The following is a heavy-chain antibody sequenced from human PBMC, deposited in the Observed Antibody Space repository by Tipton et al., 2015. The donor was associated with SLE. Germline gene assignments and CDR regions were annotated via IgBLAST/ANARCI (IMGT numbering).Heavy chain of an antibody. Sequence: QVQLVQSGAEVKKPGASVKVSCKASGYTFTSYAMHWVRQDPGQRLEWMGWINAGNGNTKYSQKFQGRVTITRDTSASTAYMELSSLRSEDTAVYYCARVLNCSSTSCSFDYWGQGTLVTVSS. CDR2: INAGNGNT. V-gene: IGHV1-3*01. J-gene: IGHJ4*02. CDR1: GYTFTSYA. D-gene: IGHD2-2*01. CDR3: ARVLNCSSTSCSFDY.